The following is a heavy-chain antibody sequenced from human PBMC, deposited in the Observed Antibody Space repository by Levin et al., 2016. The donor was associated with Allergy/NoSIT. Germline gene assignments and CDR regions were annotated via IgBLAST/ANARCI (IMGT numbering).Heavy chain of an antibody. CDR3: GRLARGASAGIAAAVTT. CDR1: GGSISSGSYY. Sequence: SETLSLTCTVSGGSISSGSYYWSWIRQPAGKGLEWVGYIHYSGSTKYNPSLKSRVTISVDSSKNQLSLKLSSVTAADTAVYYCGRLARGASAGIAAAVTTWGQGTLVTVSS. V-gene: IGHV4-61*10. D-gene: IGHD6-13*01. CDR2: IHYSGST. J-gene: IGHJ5*02.